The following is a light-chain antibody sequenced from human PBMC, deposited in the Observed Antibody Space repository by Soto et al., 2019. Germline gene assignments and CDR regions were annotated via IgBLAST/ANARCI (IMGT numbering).Light chain of an antibody. V-gene: IGKV3-15*01. CDR2: GAS. CDR1: QSVATN. CDR3: QQYNNWPWT. Sequence: EIVRTQSPATLSVSPGERATLSFRASQSVATNLAWYQQKPGQPPRLLIYGASTRATGIPARFSGSGSGTEFTLTISSLQSVDFAVYSCQQYNNWPWTFGQGTKVDIK. J-gene: IGKJ1*01.